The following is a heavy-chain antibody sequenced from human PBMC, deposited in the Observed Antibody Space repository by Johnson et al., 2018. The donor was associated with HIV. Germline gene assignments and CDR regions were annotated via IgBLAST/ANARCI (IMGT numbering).Heavy chain of an antibody. CDR2: IKSKTDGGTT. CDR1: GFTFNNAW. CDR3: TTEITMIVVVITTYAFDI. V-gene: IGHV3-15*01. Sequence: VQLVESGGGLVKPGGSLRLSCAASGFTFNNAWMSWVRQAPGKGLEWVGRIKSKTDGGTTDYAAPVKGRFTISRDDSKNTLYLQMNSLKTEDTAVYYCTTEITMIVVVITTYAFDIWGQGTMVTVSS. J-gene: IGHJ3*02. D-gene: IGHD3-22*01.